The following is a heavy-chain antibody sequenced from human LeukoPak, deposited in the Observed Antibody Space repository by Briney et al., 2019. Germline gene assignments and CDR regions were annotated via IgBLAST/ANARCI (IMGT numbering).Heavy chain of an antibody. J-gene: IGHJ4*02. CDR3: ARRYFDY. CDR2: IKQDGSEK. V-gene: IGHV3-7*03. Sequence: GGSLRLSCAASGFTFSSYWMQWVRQAPGKGLEWVANIKQDGSEKYYADSVKGRFIISRDNAKNAPYLQMSSLRAEDTAIYYCARRYFDYWGQGTLVTVSS. CDR1: GFTFSSYW.